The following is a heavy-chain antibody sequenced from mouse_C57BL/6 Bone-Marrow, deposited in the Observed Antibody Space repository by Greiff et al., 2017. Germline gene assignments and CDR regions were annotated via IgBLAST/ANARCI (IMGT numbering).Heavy chain of an antibody. J-gene: IGHJ1*03. D-gene: IGHD1-1*01. CDR3: ARHYGRSDWYFDV. CDR2: ISNGGGST. V-gene: IGHV5-12*01. Sequence: EVQLVESGGGLVQPGGSLKLSCAASGFTFSDYYMYWVRQTPEKRLEWVAYISNGGGSTYYPDTVKGRFTISRDNAKNTLYLQMSRLKSEDTAMYYSARHYGRSDWYFDVWGTGTTVTVSS. CDR1: GFTFSDYY.